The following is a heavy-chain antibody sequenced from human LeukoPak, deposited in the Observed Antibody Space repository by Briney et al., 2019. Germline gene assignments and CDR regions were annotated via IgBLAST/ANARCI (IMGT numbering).Heavy chain of an antibody. D-gene: IGHD3-16*02. CDR2: IHPSTGNP. CDR3: ARAYQHLGELSLPHY. J-gene: IGHJ4*02. V-gene: IGHV7-4-1*02. CDR1: GYTFSNYA. Sequence: GASVKVSCKSSGYTFSNYATNWVRQAPGQGLEWMGWIHPSTGNPTYAQGFTGRFVFSLDTSVSTTYLQISSLKAEDTAVYYCARAYQHLGELSLPHYWGQGTLVTVSS.